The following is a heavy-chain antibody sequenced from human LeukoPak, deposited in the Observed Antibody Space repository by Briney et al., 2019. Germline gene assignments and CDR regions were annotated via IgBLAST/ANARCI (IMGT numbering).Heavy chain of an antibody. Sequence: ASVKVSCKASGYTFTSYAMHWVRQAPGQRLEWMGWINAGNGNTNYAQKLQGRVTMTTDTSTSTAYMELRSLRSDDTAVYYCARDKVEVYLAYAFDIWGQGTMVTVSS. CDR3: ARDKVEVYLAYAFDI. CDR1: GYTFTSYA. D-gene: IGHD3-10*01. CDR2: INAGNGNT. J-gene: IGHJ3*02. V-gene: IGHV1-3*01.